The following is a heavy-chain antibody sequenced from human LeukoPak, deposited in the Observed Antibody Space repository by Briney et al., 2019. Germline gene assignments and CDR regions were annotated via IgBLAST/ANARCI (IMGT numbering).Heavy chain of an antibody. V-gene: IGHV3-11*01. CDR2: ISSSGSTI. D-gene: IGHD3-22*01. J-gene: IGHJ6*02. Sequence: GGSLRLSCAASGFTFSDYYMSWIRQAPGKGLEWVSYISSSGSTIYYADSVKGRFTISRDNAKNSLYLQMNSLRAEDTAVYYCARVLYYYDRDGMDVWGQGTTVTVSS. CDR3: ARVLYYYDRDGMDV. CDR1: GFTFSDYY.